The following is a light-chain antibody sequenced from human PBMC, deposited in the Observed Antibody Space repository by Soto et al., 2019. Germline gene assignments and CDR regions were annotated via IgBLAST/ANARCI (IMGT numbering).Light chain of an antibody. V-gene: IGKV1-16*01. CDR2: DVS. CDR3: QQYNDSPFT. CDR1: QDISNY. Sequence: DIQMTQSPSSLSASVGDRVTITCQASQDISNYLNWYQQKPGKAPKLLIYDVSGLQSGVPSRFSGSGSGTEFTLTISSLQPDDFATYYCQQYNDSPFTFGPGTKVDIK. J-gene: IGKJ3*01.